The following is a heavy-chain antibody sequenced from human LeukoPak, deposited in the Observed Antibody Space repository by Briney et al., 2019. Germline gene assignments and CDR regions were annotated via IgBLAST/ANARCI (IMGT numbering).Heavy chain of an antibody. CDR2: ISGSGGST. J-gene: IGHJ6*02. CDR3: ARDTGPYDILTGYYYYYYGMDV. Sequence: GGSLRLSCAASGFTFSSYAMSWVRQAPGKGLEWVSAISGSGGSTYYADSVKGRFTISRDNSKNTLYLQMNSLRAEDTAVYYCARDTGPYDILTGYYYYYYGMDVWGQGTTVTVSS. D-gene: IGHD3-9*01. CDR1: GFTFSSYA. V-gene: IGHV3-23*01.